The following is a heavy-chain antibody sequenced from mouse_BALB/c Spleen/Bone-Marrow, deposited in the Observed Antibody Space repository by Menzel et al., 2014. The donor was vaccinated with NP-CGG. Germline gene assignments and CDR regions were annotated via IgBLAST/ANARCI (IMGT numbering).Heavy chain of an antibody. CDR2: IYPGDGDT. CDR1: GYTFTSYW. V-gene: IGHV1-87*01. Sequence: QVQLQQSGAELARPGASVKLSCKASGYTFTSYWMQRVKQRPGQGLEWIGAIYPGDGDTTYTQKFKGKATLTADKSSSTAYMQLSSLASEDSAVYYCARGAPFDYWGQGTTLTVSS. CDR3: ARGAPFDY. J-gene: IGHJ2*01.